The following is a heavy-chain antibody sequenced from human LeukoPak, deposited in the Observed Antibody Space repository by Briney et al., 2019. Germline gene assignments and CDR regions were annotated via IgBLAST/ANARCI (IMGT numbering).Heavy chain of an antibody. CDR2: IRYDGSNK. CDR3: AKDGEYAGGYKSSYFDY. D-gene: IGHD3-22*01. V-gene: IGHV3-30*02. J-gene: IGHJ4*02. Sequence: PGGSLRLSCAASGFIFSTHGMHWVRQAPGKGLEWLAFIRYDGSNKYYADSVKGRFTISRDNSKNTLYLQMNSLRAEDVALYYCAKDGEYAGGYKSSYFDYWGQGTLVTVSS. CDR1: GFIFSTHG.